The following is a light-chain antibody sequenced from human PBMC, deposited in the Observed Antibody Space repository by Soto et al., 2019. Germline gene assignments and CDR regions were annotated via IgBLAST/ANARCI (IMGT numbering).Light chain of an antibody. J-gene: IGLJ2*01. Sequence: QSALTQPASVSGSPGQSITISCTGTSSDVGGYNYVSWYQQYPGKAPKLMIYDVSNRPSGVSNRFSGSKSGNTASLTISGLQAEDEADYYCSSYTSSITLVFGGGTSSPS. V-gene: IGLV2-14*01. CDR2: DVS. CDR1: SSDVGGYNY. CDR3: SSYTSSITLV.